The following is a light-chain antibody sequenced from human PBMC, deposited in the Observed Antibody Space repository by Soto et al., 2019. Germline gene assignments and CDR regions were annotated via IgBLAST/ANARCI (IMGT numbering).Light chain of an antibody. CDR3: QHYNDLPLT. J-gene: IGKJ4*01. V-gene: IGKV3-15*01. CDR1: QSISNN. Sequence: EIVMTQSPATLSVSPGERATLSCTASQSISNNLAWYQQKPGQAPRLLIYGASTRATGIPARFSGSGSGTEFTLTISSLQSEDFVVYSCQHYNDLPLTFGGGTKVEIK. CDR2: GAS.